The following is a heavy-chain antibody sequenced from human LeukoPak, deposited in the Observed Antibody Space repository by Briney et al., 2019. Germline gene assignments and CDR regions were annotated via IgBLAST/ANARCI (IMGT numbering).Heavy chain of an antibody. Sequence: QPGGSLRLSCAASGFTFSSFEMNWVRQAPGKGLEWVSYISSSGTTIYYADSVKGRFTISRDNSKNTLYLQMNSLRAEDTAVYYCARDQGFCFDYWGQGTLVTVSS. V-gene: IGHV3-48*03. J-gene: IGHJ4*02. D-gene: IGHD2/OR15-2a*01. CDR2: ISSSGTTI. CDR1: GFTFSSFE. CDR3: ARDQGFCFDY.